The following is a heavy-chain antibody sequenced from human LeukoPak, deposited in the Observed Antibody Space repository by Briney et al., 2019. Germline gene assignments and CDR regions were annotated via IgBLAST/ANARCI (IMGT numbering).Heavy chain of an antibody. D-gene: IGHD3-22*01. V-gene: IGHV4-59*01. CDR2: IYYSGST. CDR1: GGSMSSYY. Sequence: SETLSLTCTVSGGSMSSYYWRWMRQPPGRGLEWIGYIYYSGSTNYNPSLKSRVTISVDTSKNQFSLKLSSVTAADTAVYYCAGSYYYDSSSIDYWGQGTLVTVSS. J-gene: IGHJ4*02. CDR3: AGSYYYDSSSIDY.